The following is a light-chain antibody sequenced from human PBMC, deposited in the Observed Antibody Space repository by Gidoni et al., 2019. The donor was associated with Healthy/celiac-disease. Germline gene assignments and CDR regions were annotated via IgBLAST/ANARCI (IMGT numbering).Light chain of an antibody. CDR1: QSLLHSNGYNY. CDR2: LGS. V-gene: IGKV2-28*01. J-gene: IGKJ1*01. Sequence: DIVMTQSPRSLHVPPGEPASISCRSSQSLLHSNGYNYLDWYLQTPGQSPQLLIYLGSNRASGVPDRFSGSGSGTDFTLKISRVEAEDVGVYFCMQALQTWTFGQGTKVEIK. CDR3: MQALQTWT.